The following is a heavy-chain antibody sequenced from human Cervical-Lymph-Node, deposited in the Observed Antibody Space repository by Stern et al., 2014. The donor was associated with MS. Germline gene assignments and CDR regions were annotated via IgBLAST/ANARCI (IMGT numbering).Heavy chain of an antibody. D-gene: IGHD1-26*01. Sequence: VQLVESGAEVKKPGASVKVSCKASGYISTAYYIHWVRQAPGQGLEWMGWINPNNGDTNYVQKFQGRVTMTRDTSINTAYMELSRLRSDDTALYYCAGGGVGYTAYLDFWGQGTLVTVSS. CDR2: INPNNGDT. J-gene: IGHJ4*02. CDR1: GYISTAYY. V-gene: IGHV1-2*02. CDR3: AGGGVGYTAYLDF.